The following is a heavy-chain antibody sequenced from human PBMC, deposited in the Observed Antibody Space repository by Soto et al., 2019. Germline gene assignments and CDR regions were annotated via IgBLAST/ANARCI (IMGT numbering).Heavy chain of an antibody. CDR3: ARGGYGMDV. V-gene: IGHV4-59*01. CDR1: GGSISSSYY. J-gene: IGHJ6*02. CDR2: IYYSGST. Sequence: SETLSLTCTVSGGSISSSYYWSWIRQPPGKGLELIGYIYYSGSTKYNPSLKSRVTISIDTSKNQFSLKLSSVTAADMAVYYCARGGYGMDVWGQGTTVTVSS.